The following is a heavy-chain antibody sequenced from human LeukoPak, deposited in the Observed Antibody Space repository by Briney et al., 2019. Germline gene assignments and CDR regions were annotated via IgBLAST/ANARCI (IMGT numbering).Heavy chain of an antibody. D-gene: IGHD3-3*01. CDR3: AREITIFGVVSVFDY. CDR1: GFTLSDYG. J-gene: IGHJ4*02. CDR2: ISSSSGSI. Sequence: PGGSLRLSCAASGFTLSDYGMNWVRQAPGKGLEWVSSISSSSGSIHYADSVKGRFTISRDNAKNSLYLQMNSLRAEDTAVYYCAREITIFGVVSVFDYWGQGTLVTVSS. V-gene: IGHV3-21*01.